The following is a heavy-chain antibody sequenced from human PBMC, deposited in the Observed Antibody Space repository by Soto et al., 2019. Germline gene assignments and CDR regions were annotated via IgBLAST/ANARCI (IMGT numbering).Heavy chain of an antibody. Sequence: GGSLRLSCAASGFILNDYYMSWIRQAPGKGLEWLSNISGSSGSKKYADAGKGRFTISRDNAKKSLYLELRALTPEDTALYFCMRDLNYGSDDYWGQGTPVTVSS. CDR2: ISGSSGSK. V-gene: IGHV3-11*05. D-gene: IGHD3-16*01. CDR1: GFILNDYY. J-gene: IGHJ4*02. CDR3: MRDLNYGSDDY.